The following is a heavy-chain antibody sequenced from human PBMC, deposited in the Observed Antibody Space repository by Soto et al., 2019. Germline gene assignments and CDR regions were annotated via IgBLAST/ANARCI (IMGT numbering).Heavy chain of an antibody. CDR2: ISYDGSNK. CDR3: ATNIAVDGKLDY. Sequence: VQLVESGGGLVQPGGSLRLSCAASGFIFSSYAMHWVRQAPGMGLEWVAVISYDGSNKYYADSVKGRFTISRDNSKNTLYLQMNSLRAEDTAVYYCATNIAVDGKLDYWGQGTLVTVSS. J-gene: IGHJ4*02. V-gene: IGHV3-30-3*01. D-gene: IGHD6-19*01. CDR1: GFIFSSYA.